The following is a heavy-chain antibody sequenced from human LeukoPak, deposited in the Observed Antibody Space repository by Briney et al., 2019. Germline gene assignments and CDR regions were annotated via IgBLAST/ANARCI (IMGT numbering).Heavy chain of an antibody. Sequence: PGGSLRLSCAASGFTFSSYGMHWVRQAPGKGLEWVAFIRYDGSNKYYADSVKGRFTISRDNSKNTLYLQMSSLRAEDTAVYYCASSTGDKYSSSWGAFDIWGQGTMVAVSS. V-gene: IGHV3-30*02. CDR2: IRYDGSNK. J-gene: IGHJ3*02. D-gene: IGHD6-6*01. CDR3: ASSTGDKYSSSWGAFDI. CDR1: GFTFSSYG.